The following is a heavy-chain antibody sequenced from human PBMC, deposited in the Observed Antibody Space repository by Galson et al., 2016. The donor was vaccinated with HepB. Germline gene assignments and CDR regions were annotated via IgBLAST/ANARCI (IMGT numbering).Heavy chain of an antibody. CDR1: GGSISTGGFY. Sequence: TLSLTCTVSGGSISTGGFYWSWIRQHPGKGLEWIGYIYYSGSTYYNPSLESRVTISVDTSKNQFSLKLSSVTAADTAVYYCARAGGLLVDSWGQGTLVTVSS. J-gene: IGHJ4*02. V-gene: IGHV4-31*03. CDR3: ARAGGLLVDS. CDR2: IYYSGST. D-gene: IGHD5-18*01.